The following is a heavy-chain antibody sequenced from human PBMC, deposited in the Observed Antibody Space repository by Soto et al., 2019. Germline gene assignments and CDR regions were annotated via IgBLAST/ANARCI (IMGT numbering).Heavy chain of an antibody. V-gene: IGHV4-39*01. CDR2: IYYSGST. D-gene: IGHD6-13*01. Sequence: SETLSLTCTVSGGSVSSSSYYWGWIRQPPGKGLEWIGSIYYSGSTYYNPSLKSRVTISVDTSKNQFSLKLSSVTAADTAVYYCARHQSHSSSYVDPWGQGTLVTVSS. CDR1: GGSVSSSSYY. J-gene: IGHJ5*02. CDR3: ARHQSHSSSYVDP.